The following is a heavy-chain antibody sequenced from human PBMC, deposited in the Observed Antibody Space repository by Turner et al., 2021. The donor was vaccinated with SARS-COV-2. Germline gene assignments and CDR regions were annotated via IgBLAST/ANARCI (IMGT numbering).Heavy chain of an antibody. CDR3: ASGVGYSEFEY. CDR2: IVPIFGTT. J-gene: IGHJ4*02. Sequence: QVQLVQSGAEVKKPGSSVKVSCKASGGTFKSYAINWVRQAPGQGLEWMGKIVPIFGTTHYAQKFEGRIAIAADKSTSTAYMELNSLRSEDTAVYYCASGVGYSEFEYWGQGTLVTVSS. CDR1: GGTFKSYA. D-gene: IGHD5-18*01. V-gene: IGHV1-69*06.